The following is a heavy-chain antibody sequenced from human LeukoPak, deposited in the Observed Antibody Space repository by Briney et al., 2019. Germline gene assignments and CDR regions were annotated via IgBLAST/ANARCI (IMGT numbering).Heavy chain of an antibody. Sequence: GESLKISCQGSGYSFTTYWIGWVRQMPGKGLEWMGIIYPGESDTRYSPSFQGQVTISADKSISTAYLQWSSLKASDTAMYYCASKRGSCSSNSCSPYYFDYWGQGTLVSVSS. CDR3: ASKRGSCSSNSCSPYYFDY. CDR1: GYSFTTYW. J-gene: IGHJ4*02. D-gene: IGHD2-2*01. V-gene: IGHV5-51*01. CDR2: IYPGESDT.